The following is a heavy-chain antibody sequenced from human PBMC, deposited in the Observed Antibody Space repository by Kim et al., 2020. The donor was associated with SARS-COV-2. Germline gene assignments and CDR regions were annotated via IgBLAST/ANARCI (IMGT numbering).Heavy chain of an antibody. CDR1: GYTFTSYW. D-gene: IGHD3-10*01. V-gene: IGHV1-46*01. CDR3: ARERRGEVDY. Sequence: ASVKVSCKASGYTFTSYWIHWVRQAPGQGLEWMGIVNAGGDNTFYAKNFQCRVTMTRDTSTSTVYMELNSLRSEDTALYYCARERRGEVDYWGQGTLVTVSS. J-gene: IGHJ4*02. CDR2: VNAGGDNT.